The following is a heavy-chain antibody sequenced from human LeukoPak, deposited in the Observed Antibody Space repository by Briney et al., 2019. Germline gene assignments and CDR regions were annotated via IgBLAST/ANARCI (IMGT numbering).Heavy chain of an antibody. V-gene: IGHV5-51*01. CDR1: DSIINNYW. D-gene: IGHD3-10*01. CDR3: ARQGGSATFWAFNV. Sequence: GESMKISCQGSDSIINNYWIGWVRQLPGNGLEWMGIIHPGGSGIRYSPSFQGLVTISADMSVSTAYLQWSSLKASDTAKYYFARQGGSATFWAFNVWGQGTVVTVSS. CDR2: IHPGGSGI. J-gene: IGHJ3*01.